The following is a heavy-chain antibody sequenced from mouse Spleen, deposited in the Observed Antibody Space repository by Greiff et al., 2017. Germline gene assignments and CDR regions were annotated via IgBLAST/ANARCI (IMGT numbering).Heavy chain of an antibody. Sequence: VQLQESGPGLVAPSQSLSITCTVSGFSLTSYGVDWVRQSPGKGLEWLGVIWGGGSTNYNSALKSRLSISKDNSKSQVFLKMNSLQTDVTAMYYCAIPDYDEAWFAYWGQGTLVTVSA. CDR2: IWGGGST. V-gene: IGHV2-6*01. D-gene: IGHD2-4*01. J-gene: IGHJ3*01. CDR3: AIPDYDEAWFAY. CDR1: GFSLTSYG.